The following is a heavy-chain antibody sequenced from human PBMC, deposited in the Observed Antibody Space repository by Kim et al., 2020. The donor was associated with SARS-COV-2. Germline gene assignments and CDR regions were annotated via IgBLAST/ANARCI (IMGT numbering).Heavy chain of an antibody. CDR1: GGSISSYY. CDR2: IYYSGST. D-gene: IGHD3-3*01. Sequence: SETLSLTCTVSGGSISSYYWSWIRQPPGKGLEWIGYIYYSGSTNYNPSLKSRVTISVDTSKNQFSLKLSSVTAADTAVYYCARGHYDFWSGYYMGYFDYWGQGTLVTVSS. V-gene: IGHV4-59*01. J-gene: IGHJ4*02. CDR3: ARGHYDFWSGYYMGYFDY.